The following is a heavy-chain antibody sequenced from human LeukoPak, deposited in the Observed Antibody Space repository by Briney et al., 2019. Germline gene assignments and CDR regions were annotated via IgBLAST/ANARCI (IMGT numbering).Heavy chain of an antibody. V-gene: IGHV3-7*02. CDR2: IRQDGSEK. D-gene: IGHD2-8*01. CDR3: ARVYDELSI. J-gene: IGHJ3*02. Sequence: GGSLRLSCAASGFTFRNFWVSWVRQAPGKGLEWVANIRQDGSEKYYVYSAKARLTISRDNAKNSLYLQMNSLRAEDSAVYYCARVYDELSIWGQGTTVTVSS. CDR1: GFTFRNFW.